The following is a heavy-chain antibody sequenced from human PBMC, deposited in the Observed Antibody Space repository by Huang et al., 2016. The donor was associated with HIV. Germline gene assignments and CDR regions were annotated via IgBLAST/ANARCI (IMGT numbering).Heavy chain of an antibody. CDR3: AREVRSVDTDRPDGYYYRGLDV. CDR2: VYFLGNT. J-gene: IGHJ6*02. Sequence: QLRESGPGLVTPSETLSLTCSASGTSMTSSTFYWGWFRQPPGRGLEWIGSVYFLGNTHHNPYLKSRVTISIDPANKQYSMRLTSVTAADTAVYFCAREVRSVDTDRPDGYYYRGLDVWGQGTTVSVSS. V-gene: IGHV4-39*02. D-gene: IGHD2-2*03. CDR1: GTSMTSSTFY.